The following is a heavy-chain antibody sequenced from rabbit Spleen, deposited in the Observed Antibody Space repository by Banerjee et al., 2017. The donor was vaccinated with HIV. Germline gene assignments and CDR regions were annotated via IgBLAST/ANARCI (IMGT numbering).Heavy chain of an antibody. CDR3: ARDAGTSFSTYGMDL. J-gene: IGHJ6*01. V-gene: IGHV1S45*01. D-gene: IGHD8-1*01. CDR2: AYAGSSDST. CDR1: GFSFNEFSFNSGYD. Sequence: QEQLEESGGDLVKPEGSLTLTCTASGFSFNEFSFNSGYDMCWVRQAPGKGLEWVACAYAGSSDSTYSATWAKGRFTISKTSSTTVTLQMTSLTAADTATYFCARDAGTSFSTYGMDLWGQGTLVTVS.